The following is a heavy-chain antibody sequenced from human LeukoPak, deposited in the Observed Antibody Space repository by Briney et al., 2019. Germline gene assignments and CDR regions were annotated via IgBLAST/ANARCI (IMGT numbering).Heavy chain of an antibody. Sequence: SETLSLTCTVSGGSISSSSYYWGWIRQPPGKGLEWIGSIYYSGSTYYNPSLKSRVTISVDTSKNQFSLKLSSVTAADTAVYYCARVGLIVVVVAATPEAWFDPWGQGTLVTVSS. CDR2: IYYSGST. V-gene: IGHV4-39*07. CDR3: ARVGLIVVVVAATPEAWFDP. D-gene: IGHD2-15*01. CDR1: GGSISSSSYY. J-gene: IGHJ5*02.